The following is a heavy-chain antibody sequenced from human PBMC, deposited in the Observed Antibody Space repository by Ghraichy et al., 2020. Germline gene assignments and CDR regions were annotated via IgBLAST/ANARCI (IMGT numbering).Heavy chain of an antibody. J-gene: IGHJ6*02. CDR1: GGSISSGGYY. CDR2: IYYSGST. V-gene: IGHV4-31*03. D-gene: IGHD2-2*01. CDR3: ASKPAARYYYGMDV. Sequence: SETLSLTCTVSGGSISSGGYYWSWIRQHPGKGLEWIGYIYYSGSTYYNPSLKSRVTISVDTSKNQFSLKLSSVTAAVTAVYYCASKPAARYYYGMDVWGQGTTVTVSS.